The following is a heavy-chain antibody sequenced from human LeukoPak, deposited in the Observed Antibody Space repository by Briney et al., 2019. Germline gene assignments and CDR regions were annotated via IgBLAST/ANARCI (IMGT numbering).Heavy chain of an antibody. CDR2: IKPDGTTK. J-gene: IGHJ4*02. V-gene: IGHV3-7*03. Sequence: GGSLRLSCAASGFPFSSYSMTWVRQAPGKGLEWVANIKPDGTTKFYVDSVKGRYTISRDNALNSLYLQMNSLRVEDTAIYYCVRSIPYGTTWYGRSDYWGQGTLVTVSS. CDR3: VRSIPYGTTWYGRSDY. CDR1: GFPFSSYS. D-gene: IGHD6-13*01.